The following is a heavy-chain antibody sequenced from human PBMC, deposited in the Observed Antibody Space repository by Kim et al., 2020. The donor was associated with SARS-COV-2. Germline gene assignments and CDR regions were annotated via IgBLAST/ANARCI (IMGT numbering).Heavy chain of an antibody. V-gene: IGHV1-58*01. CDR1: GFTFTSSA. Sequence: SVKVSCKASGFTFTSSAVQWVRQARGQRLEWIGWIVVGSGNTNYAQKFQERVTITRDMSTSTAYMELSSLRSEDTAVYYCAAIWFWEFTLDYYYYGMDVSGQGTTVTVSS. D-gene: IGHD3-10*01. CDR2: IVVGSGNT. CDR3: AAIWFWEFTLDYYYYGMDV. J-gene: IGHJ6*02.